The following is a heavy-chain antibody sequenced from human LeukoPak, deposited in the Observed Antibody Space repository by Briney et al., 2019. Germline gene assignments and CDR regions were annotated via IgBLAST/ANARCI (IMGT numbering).Heavy chain of an antibody. CDR2: IYYSGST. J-gene: IGHJ4*02. Sequence: WETLSLTCTVSGGSISSHYWSWIRQPPGKGLEWIGYIYYSGSTNYNPSLKSRVTISVDTAKNQFSLKLRPVTAADTAVYYCARVLYSSLIYFDYWGQGTLVTVSS. D-gene: IGHD6-19*01. CDR3: ARVLYSSLIYFDY. V-gene: IGHV4-59*11. CDR1: GGSISSHY.